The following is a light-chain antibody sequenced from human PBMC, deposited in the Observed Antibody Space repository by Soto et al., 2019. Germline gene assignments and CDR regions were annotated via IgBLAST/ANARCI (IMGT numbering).Light chain of an antibody. V-gene: IGLV2-14*03. CDR1: SSDVGGYNY. J-gene: IGLJ2*01. CDR3: SSYTSINTRL. CDR2: DVT. Sequence: QSALTQPASVSGSPGQSITISCTGTSSDVGGYNYVSWYQQHPGQAPRLMIYDVTNRPSGVSNRFSGSKSGNTASLTISGLQAEDEADYYCSSYTSINTRLFGGGTKLTVL.